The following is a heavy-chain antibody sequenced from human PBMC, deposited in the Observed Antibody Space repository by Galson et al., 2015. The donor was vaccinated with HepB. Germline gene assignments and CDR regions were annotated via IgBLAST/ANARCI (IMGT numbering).Heavy chain of an antibody. V-gene: IGHV3-7*03. CDR2: IDQEGNEE. CDR3: VRALVGYGGSVY. J-gene: IGHJ4*02. Sequence: SLRLSCAASGFTFSGYWMSWVRQAPGKGLEWVANIDQEGNEEYYVDSVKGRFTVSRDNANDFLYLQMDSLRAEDTAVYYCVRALVGYGGSVYWGQGTLVAVSS. CDR1: GFTFSGYW. D-gene: IGHD4-23*01.